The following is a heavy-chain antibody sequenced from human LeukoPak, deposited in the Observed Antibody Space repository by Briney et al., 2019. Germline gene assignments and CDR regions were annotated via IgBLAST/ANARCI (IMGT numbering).Heavy chain of an antibody. D-gene: IGHD3-22*01. CDR2: IKSTTDGGTT. J-gene: IGHJ6*02. CDR1: GLTFSNAW. CDR3: STGGRRESDSSGFYLFYYGMDV. V-gene: IGHV3-15*01. Sequence: GGSLRLSCAASGLTFSNAWMNWVRQAPGKGLEWVGRIKSTTDGGTTDSAAPVKGRFTISRDDSKNTLYLQMDSLKTEDTAVYYCSTGGRRESDSSGFYLFYYGMDVWGQGTTVTVSS.